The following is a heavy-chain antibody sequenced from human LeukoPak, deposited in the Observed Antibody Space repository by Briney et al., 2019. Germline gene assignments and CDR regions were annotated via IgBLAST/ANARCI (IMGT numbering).Heavy chain of an antibody. V-gene: IGHV1-18*01. CDR3: ARIYSSGWNDAFDI. J-gene: IGHJ3*02. CDR1: GYTFTSYG. D-gene: IGHD6-19*01. Sequence: ASVKVSCKASGYTFTSYGINWVRQAPGQGLEWMGWISAYNGNTNYAQKLQGRVTMTTDTSTSTAYMELRSLRSDDTAVYYCARIYSSGWNDAFDIWGQGTMVTVSS. CDR2: ISAYNGNT.